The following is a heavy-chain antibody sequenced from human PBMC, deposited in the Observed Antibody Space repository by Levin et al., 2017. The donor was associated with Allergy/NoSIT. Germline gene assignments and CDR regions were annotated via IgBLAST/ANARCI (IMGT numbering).Heavy chain of an antibody. J-gene: IGHJ4*02. V-gene: IGHV3-48*01. CDR2: ISSSSSTI. Sequence: GESLKISCAASGFTFSSYSMNWVRQAPGKGLEWVSYISSSSSTIYYADSVKGRFTISRDNAKNSLYLQMNSLRAEDTAVYYCARVVLRGWFDYWGQGTLVTVSS. CDR3: ARVVLRGWFDY. CDR1: GFTFSSYS. D-gene: IGHD2-15*01.